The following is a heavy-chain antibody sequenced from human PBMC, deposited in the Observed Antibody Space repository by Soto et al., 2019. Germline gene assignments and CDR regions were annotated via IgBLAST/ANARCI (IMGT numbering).Heavy chain of an antibody. CDR2: IFSSGST. CDR1: GGSISNYY. J-gene: IGHJ4*02. CDR3: ARQRRDFDY. Sequence: QVQLQESGPGLVKPSETLSLTCTVSGGSISNYYWSWIRQPPGKGLQWIGYIFSSGSTNYNPSLKSRVTISVDTSNNQLSLNLSSVTAADTAVYYCARQRRDFDYWGQGSLVTVSS. V-gene: IGHV4-59*08.